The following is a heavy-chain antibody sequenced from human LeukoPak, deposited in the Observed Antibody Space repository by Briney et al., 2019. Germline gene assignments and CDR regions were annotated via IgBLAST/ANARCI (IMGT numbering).Heavy chain of an antibody. CDR3: ASRTHYYSRLIDC. Sequence: GGTLRLSCAASGFTFSSYGMIWVRPAPGKGLEWVSAISASDRSTYYADSVKGRFTISRDNSKNTLYLKMNNLRAEDTDVLYCASRTHYYSRLIDCWGQATLVTVSA. J-gene: IGHJ4*02. D-gene: IGHD3-22*01. CDR1: GFTFSSYG. V-gene: IGHV3-23*01. CDR2: ISASDRST.